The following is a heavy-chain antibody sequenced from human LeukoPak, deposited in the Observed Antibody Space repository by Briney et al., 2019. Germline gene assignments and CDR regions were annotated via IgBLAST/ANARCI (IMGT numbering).Heavy chain of an antibody. CDR2: IKQDGSEK. V-gene: IGHV3-7*01. CDR1: GFTFSSYW. CDR3: AREGPYYDILTGYRSRYYYYGMDV. J-gene: IGHJ6*02. Sequence: GGSLRLSCAASGFTFSSYWMSWVRQAPGKGLGWVANIKQDGSEKYYVDSVKGRFTISRDNAKNSLYLQMNSLRAEDTAVYYCAREGPYYDILTGYRSRYYYYGMDVWGQGTTVTVSS. D-gene: IGHD3-9*01.